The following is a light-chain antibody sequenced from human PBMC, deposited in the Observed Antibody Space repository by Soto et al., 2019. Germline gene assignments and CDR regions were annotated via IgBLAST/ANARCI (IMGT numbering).Light chain of an antibody. CDR3: QQSYSTPWT. V-gene: IGKV1-39*01. CDR1: QSISSY. CDR2: AAS. Sequence: DIHMTQSPSSLWASVSDLVTITCRASQSISSYLNWYQQKPGKAPKLLIYAASSLQSGVPSRFSGSGSGTDFTLTISSLQPEDFATYYCQQSYSTPWTFGQGTKVDNK. J-gene: IGKJ1*01.